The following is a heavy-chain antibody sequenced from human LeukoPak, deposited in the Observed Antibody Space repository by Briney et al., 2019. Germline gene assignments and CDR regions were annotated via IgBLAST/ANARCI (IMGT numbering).Heavy chain of an antibody. CDR1: GFTFSSYA. D-gene: IGHD2-2*01. Sequence: GSLRLSCAASGFTFSSYAMHWVRQAPGKGLEWVAVISYDGSNKYYADSVKGRFTISRDNSKNTLYLQMNSLRAEDTAVYYCAKPLGYCSSTSCPLDYWGQGTLVTVSS. V-gene: IGHV3-30*18. CDR2: ISYDGSNK. J-gene: IGHJ4*02. CDR3: AKPLGYCSSTSCPLDY.